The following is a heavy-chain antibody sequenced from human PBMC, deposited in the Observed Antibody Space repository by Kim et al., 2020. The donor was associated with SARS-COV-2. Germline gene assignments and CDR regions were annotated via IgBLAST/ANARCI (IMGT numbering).Heavy chain of an antibody. V-gene: IGHV4-4*02. J-gene: IGHJ6*02. Sequence: SETLSLTCGVSGGSISSNNWWSWVRQPPGKGLEWIGDIYHSGTTNNNPSLKCRVTISVDKSKNQFFLNLRSITAADTGVYYCARPVAGSVWDVWGQGTTATVSS. CDR1: GGSISSNNW. D-gene: IGHD6-19*01. CDR3: ARPVAGSVWDV. CDR2: IYHSGTT.